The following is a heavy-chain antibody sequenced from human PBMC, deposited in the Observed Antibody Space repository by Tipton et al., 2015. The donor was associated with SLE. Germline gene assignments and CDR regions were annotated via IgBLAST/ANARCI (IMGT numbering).Heavy chain of an antibody. CDR3: ARDSGGDYDYYFES. J-gene: IGHJ4*02. D-gene: IGHD3-3*01. Sequence: QSGAEVKKPGASVKVSCTASGYTFIDNYIHWVRQAPGQGLEWMGWIDPIRGDTSYAQKFQGRVNLTLDTSTSTAYMDLTSLKADDTAVYYCARDSGGDYDYYFESWGQGTLVTVSS. CDR2: IDPIRGDT. V-gene: IGHV1-2*02. CDR1: GYTFIDNY.